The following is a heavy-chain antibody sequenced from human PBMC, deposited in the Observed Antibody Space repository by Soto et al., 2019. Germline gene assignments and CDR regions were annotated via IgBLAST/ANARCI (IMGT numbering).Heavy chain of an antibody. CDR1: GFTFSSYG. V-gene: IGHV3-30*18. Sequence: QVQLVESGGGVVQPGRSLRLSCAASGFTFSSYGMHWVRQAPGKGLEWVAVISYDGSNKYYADSVKGRFTISRDNSKNTLYLQMNGLRAEDTAVYYCAKDQVLLWFGEDYYYGMDVWGQGTTVTVSS. CDR3: AKDQVLLWFGEDYYYGMDV. J-gene: IGHJ6*02. CDR2: ISYDGSNK. D-gene: IGHD3-10*01.